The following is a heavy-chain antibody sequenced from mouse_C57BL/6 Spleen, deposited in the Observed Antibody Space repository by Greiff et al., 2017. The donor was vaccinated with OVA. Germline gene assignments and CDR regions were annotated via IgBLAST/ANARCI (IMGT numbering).Heavy chain of an antibody. CDR1: GYSITSGYY. D-gene: IGHD2-10*02. Sequence: ESGPGLVQPSQSLSLTCSVTGYSITSGYYWNWIRPFPENQLEWLGSISYDGSNNSNPSLKNRISITRDTAKNQFVLKLNSVTTEDTATYYCAICGYGNDGGFAYWGQGTLVTVSA. V-gene: IGHV3-6*01. J-gene: IGHJ3*01. CDR3: AICGYGNDGGFAY. CDR2: ISYDGSN.